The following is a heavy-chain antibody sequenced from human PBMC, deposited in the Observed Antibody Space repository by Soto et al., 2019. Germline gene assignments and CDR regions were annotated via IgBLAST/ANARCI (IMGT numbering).Heavy chain of an antibody. CDR1: GYTFTSYY. CDR2: INPSGGST. CDR3: ARDREDIVVVPAASQGPYYYYYMDV. V-gene: IGHV1-46*03. D-gene: IGHD2-2*01. Sequence: VASVKVSCKASGYTFTSYYMHWVRQAPGQGLEWMGIINPSGGSTSYAQKFQGRVTMTRDTSTSTVYMELSSLRSEDTAVYYCARDREDIVVVPAASQGPYYYYYMDVWGKGTTVTVSS. J-gene: IGHJ6*03.